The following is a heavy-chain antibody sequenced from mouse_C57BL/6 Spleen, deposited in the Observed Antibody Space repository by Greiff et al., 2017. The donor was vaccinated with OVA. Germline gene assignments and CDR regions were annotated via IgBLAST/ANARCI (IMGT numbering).Heavy chain of an antibody. Sequence: QVQLQQPGTELVKPGASVKLSCKASGYTFTSYWMHWVKPRPGQGLEWVGNIYPSNGGTTYNEKFKSKATLTVDKSSSTAYMQLSSLTSEDSAVYYCARIYDGYYEDAYWGQGTLVTVSA. CDR3: ARIYDGYYEDAY. J-gene: IGHJ3*01. CDR2: IYPSNGGT. V-gene: IGHV1-53*01. CDR1: GYTFTSYW. D-gene: IGHD2-3*01.